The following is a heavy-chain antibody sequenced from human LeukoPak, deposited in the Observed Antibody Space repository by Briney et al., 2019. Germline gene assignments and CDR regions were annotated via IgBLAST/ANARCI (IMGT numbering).Heavy chain of an antibody. CDR1: GFTFSNYW. D-gene: IGHD2-2*01. V-gene: IGHV3-7*01. Sequence: GGSLRLSCAASGFTFSNYWMSWVRQAPGKGLEWVAKIKQDGSEKYYVDSVKGRFTISRDNAKNSLYLQMNSLRAEDTAVYYCARRRCSSTSCFFDYWGQGTLVTVSS. J-gene: IGHJ4*02. CDR3: ARRRCSSTSCFFDY. CDR2: IKQDGSEK.